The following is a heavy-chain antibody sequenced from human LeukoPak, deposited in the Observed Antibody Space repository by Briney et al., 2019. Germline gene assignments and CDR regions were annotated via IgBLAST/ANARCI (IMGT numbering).Heavy chain of an antibody. V-gene: IGHV1-18*01. D-gene: IGHD6-19*01. Sequence: ASVKVSCKASDYTFTRHGISWARQAPGQRLGWMGWISAYNGDTKYAQKFQGRVTLTIDTSTSTAYMELRSLRSDDTAMYYCARDPSNTSGWYIYFDYWGQGTLVTVSS. CDR2: ISAYNGDT. J-gene: IGHJ4*02. CDR3: ARDPSNTSGWYIYFDY. CDR1: DYTFTRHG.